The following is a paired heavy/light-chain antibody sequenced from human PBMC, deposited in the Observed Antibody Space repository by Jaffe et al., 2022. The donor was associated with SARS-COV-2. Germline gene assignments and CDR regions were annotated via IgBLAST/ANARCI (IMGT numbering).Light chain of an antibody. Sequence: QSVLTQPPSASGTPGQRVTISCSGSSSNIGNNFVYWYQQVPGTAPKLLIYRNNQRPSGVPDRFSGSKSGTSASLAISGLRSEDESDYYCATWADSLSGWVFGGGTKLTVL. CDR2: RNN. V-gene: IGLV1-47*01. J-gene: IGLJ3*02. CDR1: SSNIGNNF. CDR3: ATWADSLSGWV.
Heavy chain of an antibody. D-gene: IGHD2-15*01. J-gene: IGHJ5*02. CDR1: GGSVSSDRYY. Sequence: QVQLQESGPGLVKPSETLSLTCTVSGGSVSSDRYYWLWIRQPPGRGLEWIAYIHYSGSTNYNPSLKSRATISVDTSKNQFSLKLRSVTAADTAVYYCARDTCSGGRCDGFDPWGQGTLVTFSS. CDR2: IHYSGST. V-gene: IGHV4-61*01. CDR3: ARDTCSGGRCDGFDP.